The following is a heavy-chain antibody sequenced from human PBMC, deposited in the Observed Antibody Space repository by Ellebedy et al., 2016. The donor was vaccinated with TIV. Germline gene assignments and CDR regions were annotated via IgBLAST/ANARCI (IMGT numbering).Heavy chain of an antibody. CDR1: GFTFRRYA. CDR3: ARDGDPHSGSWGFIDS. V-gene: IGHV3-30*03. CDR2: ISYAGTNA. D-gene: IGHD3-10*01. Sequence: PGGSLRLSCAASGFTFRRYAMHWVRQAPGKGLEWLAVISYAGTNAETVDSVKGRFSTSRDNSKNTLYLQMNSLRPEDTAVYYCARDGDPHSGSWGFIDSWGQGALVTVSS. J-gene: IGHJ4*02.